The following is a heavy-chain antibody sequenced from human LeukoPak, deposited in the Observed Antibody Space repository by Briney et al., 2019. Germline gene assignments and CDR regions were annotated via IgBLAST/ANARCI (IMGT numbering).Heavy chain of an antibody. CDR1: GFTFSSYA. J-gene: IGHJ6*02. CDR2: ISYDGSDK. V-gene: IGHV3-30-3*01. D-gene: IGHD2-15*01. CDR3: ARWVAGVVYYYYGMDV. Sequence: GGSLRLSCAASGFTFSSYAMHWVRQAPGKGLEWVAVISYDGSDKYYADSVKGRFTISRDNSRDTSISTAYMELSRLRSDDTALYYCARWVAGVVYYYYGMDVWGQGTTVTVSS.